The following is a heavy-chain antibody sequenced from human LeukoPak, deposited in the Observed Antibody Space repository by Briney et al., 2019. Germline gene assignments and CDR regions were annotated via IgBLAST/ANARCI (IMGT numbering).Heavy chain of an antibody. CDR2: PSGSGVNS. CDR1: GFTLRSYD. V-gene: IGHV3-23*01. CDR3: AKEYSGYDFDY. D-gene: IGHD5-12*01. J-gene: IGHJ4*02. Sequence: GGSLRLSCAASGFTLRSYDMSWVRQAPGKGLEWGAAPSGSGVNSYYADSVRGRFTISRDNSQNTLYLQMDSLRAEDTALYYCAKEYSGYDFDYWGQGTLVTVSS.